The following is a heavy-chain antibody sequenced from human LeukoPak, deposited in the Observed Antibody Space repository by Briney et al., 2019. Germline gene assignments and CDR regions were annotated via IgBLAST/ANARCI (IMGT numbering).Heavy chain of an antibody. J-gene: IGHJ3*02. V-gene: IGHV4-39*01. D-gene: IGHD2-2*01. CDR1: GGSFSSYY. CDR3: ARRDIVVVRAFDI. Sequence: SETLSLTCAVYGGSFSSYYWGWIRQPPGKGLEWIGSIYYSGSTYYNPSLKSRVTISVDTSKNQFSLKLSSVTAADTAVYYCARRDIVVVRAFDIWGQGTMVTVSS. CDR2: IYYSGST.